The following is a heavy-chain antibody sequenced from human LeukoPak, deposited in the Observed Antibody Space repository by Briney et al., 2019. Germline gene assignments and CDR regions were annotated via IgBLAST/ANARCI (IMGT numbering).Heavy chain of an antibody. D-gene: IGHD5-18*01. J-gene: IGHJ6*02. V-gene: IGHV1-18*01. CDR1: GYTFTSYG. CDR2: ISAYNGNT. CDR3: AGEGYSYGYRDNYYYGMDV. Sequence: GASVKVSCKASGYTFTSYGISWVRQAPGQGLEWMGWISAYNGNTNYAQKLQGRVTMTTDTSTSTAYMELRSLRSDDTAVYYCAGEGYSYGYRDNYYYGMDVWGQGTTVTVSS.